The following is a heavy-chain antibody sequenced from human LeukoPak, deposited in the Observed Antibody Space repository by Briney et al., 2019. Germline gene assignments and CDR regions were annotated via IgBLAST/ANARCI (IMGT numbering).Heavy chain of an antibody. CDR1: GGSISSSSYY. J-gene: IGHJ6*02. V-gene: IGHV4-39*01. Sequence: SETLSLTCTVSGGSISSSSYYWGWIRQPPGKGLEWIGSIYYSGSTYYNPSLKSRVTISVDTSKNQFSLKLSSVTAADTAVYYCARRFYDFWSGYWHGMDVWGQGTTVTVSS. CDR3: ARRFYDFWSGYWHGMDV. D-gene: IGHD3-3*01. CDR2: IYYSGST.